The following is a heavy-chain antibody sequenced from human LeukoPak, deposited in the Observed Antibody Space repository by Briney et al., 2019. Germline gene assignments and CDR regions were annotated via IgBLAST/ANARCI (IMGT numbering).Heavy chain of an antibody. V-gene: IGHV3-30*02. J-gene: IGHJ4*02. D-gene: IGHD6-13*01. CDR2: VRYDGSDK. CDR3: AKDFLGRGPLPYSSSWYVGYYFDY. CDR1: GFTFSDYG. Sequence: PGGSLRLSCATSGFTFSDYGMQWVRQAPGKGLEWVAFVRYDGSDKYHADSVKGRFTISRDNTKNSLYLQMNSLRAEDTALYYCAKDFLGRGPLPYSSSWYVGYYFDYWGQGTLVTVSS.